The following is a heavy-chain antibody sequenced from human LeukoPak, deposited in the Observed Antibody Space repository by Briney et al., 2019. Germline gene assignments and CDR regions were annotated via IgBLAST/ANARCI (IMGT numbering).Heavy chain of an antibody. CDR3: ARENIVVVPAATNWFDP. CDR2: IWYDGSNK. V-gene: IGHV3-33*01. Sequence: PGGSLRLSCAASGFTFSSYGMHWVRQAPGKGLEWVAVIWYDGSNKYYADSVKGRFTISRDNSKITLYLQMNSLRAEDTAVYYCARENIVVVPAATNWFDPWGQGTLVTVSS. CDR1: GFTFSSYG. D-gene: IGHD2-2*01. J-gene: IGHJ5*02.